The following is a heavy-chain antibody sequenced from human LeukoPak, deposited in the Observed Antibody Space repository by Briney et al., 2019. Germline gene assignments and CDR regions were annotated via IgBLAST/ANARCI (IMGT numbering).Heavy chain of an antibody. Sequence: SEALSLTCTVSGGSLSSGSYYWSWVRQPPGKGLEWIGYIYYSGSTNYNPSLKSRVTISVDTSKNQFSLKLSSVTAADTAVYYCAGTSFPLNYYDSSGYYPYYFDYWGQGTLVTVSS. D-gene: IGHD3-22*01. CDR2: IYYSGST. V-gene: IGHV4-61*01. CDR3: AGTSFPLNYYDSSGYYPYYFDY. J-gene: IGHJ4*02. CDR1: GGSLSSGSYY.